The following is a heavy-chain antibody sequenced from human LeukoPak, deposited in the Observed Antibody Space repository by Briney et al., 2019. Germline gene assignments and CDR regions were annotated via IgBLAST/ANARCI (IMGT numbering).Heavy chain of an antibody. D-gene: IGHD3-10*01. Sequence: PSETLSLTCTVSGGSISSYYWSWIRQPPGKGLEWIGYIYYSGSTNYNPSLKSRVTISVDTSKNQFSLKLSSVTAADTAVYYCARVVVVRGFGVAAFDIWGQGTMVTVSS. CDR2: IYYSGST. CDR3: ARVVVVRGFGVAAFDI. V-gene: IGHV4-59*01. J-gene: IGHJ3*02. CDR1: GGSISSYY.